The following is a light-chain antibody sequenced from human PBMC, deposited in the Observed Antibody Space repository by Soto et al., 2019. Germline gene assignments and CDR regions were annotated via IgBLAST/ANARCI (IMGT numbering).Light chain of an antibody. J-gene: IGKJ1*01. CDR1: RSIRYS. CDR2: GAS. CDR3: HQTAGSLTWT. V-gene: IGKV1-39*01. Sequence: DIQLTQSPSSLSASVGDRVTITCRASRSIRYSLNWYQQRPGEAPKVLIYGASNLQSGVPPRFSGSGSGTDFALTISSLQPEDFATYYCHQTAGSLTWTFGQGTRVEAK.